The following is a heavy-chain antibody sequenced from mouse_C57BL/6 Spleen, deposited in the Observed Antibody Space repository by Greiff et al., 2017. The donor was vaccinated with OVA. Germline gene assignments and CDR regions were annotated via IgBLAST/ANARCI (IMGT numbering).Heavy chain of an antibody. Sequence: EVNVVASGGGLVKPGGSLKLSCAASGFTFSSYAMSWVRQTPEKRLEWVATISDGGSYTYYPDNVKGRFTISRDNAKNNLYLQMSHLKSEDTAMYYCAREGVPFAYWGQGTLVTVSA. V-gene: IGHV5-4*01. CDR2: ISDGGSYT. CDR1: GFTFSSYA. CDR3: AREGVPFAY. J-gene: IGHJ3*01.